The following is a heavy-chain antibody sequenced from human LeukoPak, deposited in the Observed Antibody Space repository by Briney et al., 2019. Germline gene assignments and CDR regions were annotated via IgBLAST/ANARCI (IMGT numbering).Heavy chain of an antibody. CDR2: ISSSSSTI. J-gene: IGHJ3*02. Sequence: GGSLRLSCAASGFTFSSYSMNWVRQAPGKGLEWVSYISSSSSTIYYADSVKGRFTISRDNAKNSLYLQMNSLRAEDTAVYYCARVSDVLMVYAPVGAFDIWGQGTMVTVSS. D-gene: IGHD2-8*01. CDR1: GFTFSSYS. CDR3: ARVSDVLMVYAPVGAFDI. V-gene: IGHV3-48*01.